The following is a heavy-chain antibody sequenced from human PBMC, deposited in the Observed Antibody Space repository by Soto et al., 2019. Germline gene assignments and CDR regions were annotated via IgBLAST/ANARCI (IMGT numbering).Heavy chain of an antibody. V-gene: IGHV3-48*03. J-gene: IGHJ4*02. CDR2: IGRRGDTI. CDR1: GFNFNNFE. CDR3: GRVAGVHYCGDVEY. Sequence: EVQLVESGGGLVRPGGSLRLSCAASGFNFNNFEMSWVRQAPGKGLEWISYIGRRGDTIYYADSVKGRFTISKDNAKKSLYLPMNSLRAEDKAVDYCGRVAGVHYCGDVEYLGQGTVVPVSS. D-gene: IGHD6-19*01.